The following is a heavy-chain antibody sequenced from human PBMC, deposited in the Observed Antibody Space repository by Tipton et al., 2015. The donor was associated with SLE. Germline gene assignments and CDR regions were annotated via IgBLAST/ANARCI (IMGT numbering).Heavy chain of an antibody. J-gene: IGHJ2*01. Sequence: LRLSCTVSGGSISSHSWSWIRQPPGKGLEWIGYIYHSGSTYYNPSLKSRVTISVDTSKNQFSLKLSSVTAADTAVYYCARKVPYFDLWGRGTLVTVSS. CDR2: IYHSGST. V-gene: IGHV4-59*04. CDR3: ARKVPYFDL. CDR1: GGSISSHS.